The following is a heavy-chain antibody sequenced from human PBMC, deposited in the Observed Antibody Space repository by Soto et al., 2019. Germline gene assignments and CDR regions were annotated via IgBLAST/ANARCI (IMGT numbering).Heavy chain of an antibody. J-gene: IGHJ4*02. CDR1: GFTFSSYA. CDR2: ISGRGGST. D-gene: IGHD1-20*01. Sequence: EVQLLESGGGLVQPGGSLRLSCAASGFTFSSYAMSWVRQAPGKGLEWVSAISGRGGSTYYADSVKGRFTIYRDNSKNTLYLQVNSLRAEDTAVYYCAKDVCTAANWNHCYYFDYWGQGTLVTVSS. CDR3: AKDVCTAANWNHCYYFDY. V-gene: IGHV3-23*01.